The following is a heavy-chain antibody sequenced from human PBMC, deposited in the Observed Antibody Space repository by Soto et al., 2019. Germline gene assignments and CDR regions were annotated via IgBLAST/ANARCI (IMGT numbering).Heavy chain of an antibody. V-gene: IGHV3-7*05. CDR1: GFTLSAYW. CDR3: ARDVSPGSSSLYLDAFDI. J-gene: IGHJ3*02. CDR2: INRDGSKK. Sequence: EVQLEESGGDLVQPGGSLRLSCAASGFTLSAYWMTWVRQAPGKGLEWVANINRDGSKKSYLDSVRGRFTISRANVGNSLYLQMDSPRADDTALYYCARDVSPGSSSLYLDAFDIWGQGTMVTVSS. D-gene: IGHD6-13*01.